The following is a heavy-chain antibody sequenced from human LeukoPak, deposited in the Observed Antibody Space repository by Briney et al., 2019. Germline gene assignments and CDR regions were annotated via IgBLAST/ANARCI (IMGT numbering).Heavy chain of an antibody. J-gene: IGHJ4*02. V-gene: IGHV3-30*04. Sequence: RGSLRLSCAASGFTFSTYAMHWVRQAPGKGLEWVAVISNDGSNKYYADSVKGRFTISRDNSKNTLYLQMNSLRAEDTAVYYCASLQWLASPPFDYWGQGTLVTVSS. D-gene: IGHD6-19*01. CDR2: ISNDGSNK. CDR1: GFTFSTYA. CDR3: ASLQWLASPPFDY.